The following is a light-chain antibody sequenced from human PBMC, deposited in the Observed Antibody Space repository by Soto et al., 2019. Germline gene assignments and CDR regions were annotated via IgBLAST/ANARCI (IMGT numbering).Light chain of an antibody. CDR3: QQFGRSPPYT. CDR2: GAS. V-gene: IGKV3-20*01. Sequence: EIVLTQSPGTLSLSPGERATLSCSASQSVSSSYLAWYQQKPGQAPRLLIYGASSRATGIPDRFSGSGSGTDFTLTISRLAPEDFAVYYWQQFGRSPPYTFGQGTKLEIK. CDR1: QSVSSSY. J-gene: IGKJ2*01.